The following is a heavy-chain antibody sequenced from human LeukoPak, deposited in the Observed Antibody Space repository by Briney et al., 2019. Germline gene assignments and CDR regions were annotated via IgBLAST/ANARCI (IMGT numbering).Heavy chain of an antibody. V-gene: IGHV1-46*01. J-gene: IGHJ5*02. CDR3: ARDFSTAAYYDFWSGYNYGYNWFDP. CDR1: GYTFTSYY. Sequence: GASVKVSCKASGYTFTSYYMHWVRQAPGQGHEWMGIINPSGGSTSYAQKFQGRVTMTRDTSTSTVYMELSSLRSEDTAVYYCARDFSTAAYYDFWSGYNYGYNWFDPWGQGTLVTVSS. CDR2: INPSGGST. D-gene: IGHD3-3*01.